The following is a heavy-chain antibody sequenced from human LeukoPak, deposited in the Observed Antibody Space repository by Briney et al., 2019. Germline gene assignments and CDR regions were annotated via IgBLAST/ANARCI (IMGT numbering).Heavy chain of an antibody. J-gene: IGHJ4*02. Sequence: GASVKVPCKASGYTFTSYGISWVRQAPGQGLEWMGWISAYNGNTNYAQKLQGRVTMTTDTSTSTAYMELRSLRSDDTAVYYCASIKYYYDSSGYYHFDYWGQGTLVTVSS. V-gene: IGHV1-18*01. CDR2: ISAYNGNT. CDR1: GYTFTSYG. D-gene: IGHD3-22*01. CDR3: ASIKYYYDSSGYYHFDY.